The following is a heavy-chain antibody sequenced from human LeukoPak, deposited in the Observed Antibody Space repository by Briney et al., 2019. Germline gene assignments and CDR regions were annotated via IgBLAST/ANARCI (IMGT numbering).Heavy chain of an antibody. V-gene: IGHV3-11*04. CDR2: ISSSGSTI. Sequence: GGSLRLSCAASGFTFSDYYMSWIRQAPGKGLEWVSYISSSGSTIYYADSVKGRFTISRDNAKNSLYLQMNSLRAEDTAVYYCARGRKRVSYGDYGRALYYYYMDVWGKGTTVTVSS. CDR3: ARGRKRVSYGDYGRALYYYYMDV. CDR1: GFTFSDYY. J-gene: IGHJ6*03. D-gene: IGHD4-17*01.